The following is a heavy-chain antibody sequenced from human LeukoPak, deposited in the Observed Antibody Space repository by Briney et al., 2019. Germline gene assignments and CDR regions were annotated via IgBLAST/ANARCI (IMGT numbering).Heavy chain of an antibody. V-gene: IGHV4-39*01. D-gene: IGHD6-19*01. CDR3: GSLAVADRPDY. J-gene: IGHJ4*02. CDR1: GGSISSSSYY. Sequence: SETLSLTCTVSGGSISSSSYYWGWIRQPPGKGLEWIGSIYYSGSTYHNPSLKSRVTISVDTSKNQFSLKLSSVTAADTAVYYCGSLAVADRPDYWGQGTLVTVSS. CDR2: IYYSGST.